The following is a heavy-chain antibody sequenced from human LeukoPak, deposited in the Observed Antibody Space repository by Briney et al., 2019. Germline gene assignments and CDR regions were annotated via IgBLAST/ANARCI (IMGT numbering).Heavy chain of an antibody. CDR3: ARDMVRGVIITHSYGY. J-gene: IGHJ4*02. V-gene: IGHV3-11*01. CDR2: ISSSGSTI. D-gene: IGHD3-10*01. CDR1: GFTFSDYY. Sequence: PGGSLRLSCAASGFTFSDYYMSWIRQAPGKGLEWVSYISSSGSTIYYADSVKGRFTISRDNAKNSLYLQMNGLRAEDTAVYYCARDMVRGVIITHSYGYWGQGTLVTVSS.